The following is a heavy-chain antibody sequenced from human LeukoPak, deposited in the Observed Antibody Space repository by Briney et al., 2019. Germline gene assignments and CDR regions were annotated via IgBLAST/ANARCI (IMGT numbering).Heavy chain of an antibody. CDR3: AGDRSGSYYTFEL. CDR1: GGSIGGYY. J-gene: IGHJ3*01. V-gene: IGHV4-59*01. D-gene: IGHD1-26*01. Sequence: SETLSLTCTVSGGSIGGYYWNWLRQAPGKTLEWIGYINYKGTTNYDPSLKSRVTISLDTSKNQFSLKMESVTAADTAIYYCAGDRSGSYYTFELWGQGTKVTVSS. CDR2: INYKGTT.